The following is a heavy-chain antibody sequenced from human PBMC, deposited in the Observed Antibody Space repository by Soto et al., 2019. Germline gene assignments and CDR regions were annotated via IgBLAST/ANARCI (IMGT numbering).Heavy chain of an antibody. D-gene: IGHD3-10*01. CDR2: ISTDNGNT. CDR1: GYTFLSYP. V-gene: IGHV1-3*04. J-gene: IGHJ4*02. CDR3: ARIGY. Sequence: QVQLVQSGAEVRKPGAAVKVSCRTSGYTFLSYPIHWVRQAPGQGLAWRGWISTDNGNTKYLQKFQGRVTITRDKSASTAYMELSSLPSGDTAVYYCARIGYWGQGTLVTVSS.